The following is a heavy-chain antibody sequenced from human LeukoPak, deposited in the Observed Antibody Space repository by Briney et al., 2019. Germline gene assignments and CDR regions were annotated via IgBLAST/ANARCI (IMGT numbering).Heavy chain of an antibody. CDR1: GYTFTGYY. Sequence: ASVKVSCKASGYTFTGYYIHWVRQAPGQGLEWMGRINPNSGGTKYAQKFQDRVTMTRDTSISTAYMELSRLRSDDTAVYYCARDNSVGDNAWWFDPWGQGTLVTVSS. V-gene: IGHV1-2*02. D-gene: IGHD1-26*01. CDR2: INPNSGGT. CDR3: ARDNSVGDNAWWFDP. J-gene: IGHJ5*02.